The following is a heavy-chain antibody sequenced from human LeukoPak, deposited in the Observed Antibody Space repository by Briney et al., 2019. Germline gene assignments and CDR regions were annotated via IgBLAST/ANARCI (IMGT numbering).Heavy chain of an antibody. CDR2: IWYDGSNK. J-gene: IGHJ4*02. V-gene: IGHV3-33*01. CDR3: ASRIYCSGGSCNGGY. D-gene: IGHD2-15*01. CDR1: GFTFSSYG. Sequence: GGSLRLSCAASGFTFSSYGMHWVRQAPGKGLEWVAVIWYDGSNKYYAGSVKGRFTISRDNSKNTLYLQMNSLRAEDTAVYYCASRIYCSGGSCNGGYWGQGTLVTVSS.